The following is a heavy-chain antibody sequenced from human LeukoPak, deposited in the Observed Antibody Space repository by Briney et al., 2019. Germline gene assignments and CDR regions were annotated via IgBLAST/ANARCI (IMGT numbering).Heavy chain of an antibody. J-gene: IGHJ4*02. Sequence: ASVKVSCKASGYTFTSYGISWVRQAPGQGLEWMGWISAYNGNTNYAQKLQGRVTMTTDTSTSTAYMELRSLRSDDTAVYYCARDTPSVVVTAILGYWGQGTLVTVSS. V-gene: IGHV1-18*01. CDR2: ISAYNGNT. CDR1: GYTFTSYG. CDR3: ARDTPSVVVTAILGY. D-gene: IGHD2-21*02.